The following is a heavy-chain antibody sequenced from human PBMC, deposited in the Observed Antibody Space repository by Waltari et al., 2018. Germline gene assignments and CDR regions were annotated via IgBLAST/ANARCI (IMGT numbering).Heavy chain of an antibody. CDR2: IKSKADGGTA. J-gene: IGHJ6*03. Sequence: EVHLVESGGGLVEPGGALRLSCAASGFTFANCLMTWIRQAPGKGREWIGRIKSKADGGTADYAAPVTGRFTISRDDSKNTVSLQMNSLKTEDTGVYYCAGAGITWVYAYYMDVWGKGTTVTVS. D-gene: IGHD7-27*01. CDR1: GFTFANCL. V-gene: IGHV3-15*01. CDR3: AGAGITWVYAYYMDV.